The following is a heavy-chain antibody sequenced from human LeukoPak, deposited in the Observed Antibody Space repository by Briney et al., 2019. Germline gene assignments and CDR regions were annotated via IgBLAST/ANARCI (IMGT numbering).Heavy chain of an antibody. CDR2: ISGSGGST. J-gene: IGHJ3*02. CDR1: GFTFSSYA. D-gene: IGHD3-3*01. CDR3: AKSTPTIFGVVIIPDAFDI. V-gene: IGHV3-23*01. Sequence: GGSLRLSCAASGFTFSSYAMSWVRQAPGKGLEWVSAISGSGGSTYYADSVKGRFTISRDNSKNTLYLQMNSLRAEDTAVYYCAKSTPTIFGVVIIPDAFDIWGQGTMVTVSS.